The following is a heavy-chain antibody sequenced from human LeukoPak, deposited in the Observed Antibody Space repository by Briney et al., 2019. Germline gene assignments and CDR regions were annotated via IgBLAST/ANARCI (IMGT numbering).Heavy chain of an antibody. J-gene: IGHJ4*02. CDR2: IGASGGXX. Sequence: GGSLRLSCAASGFTFXSXAMNWVRQAPGKXXXXVSGIGASGGXXXXXXXXXXRXTISXDNSKXXLYLQMSSLGVEDTAVYYCAKVIYGSGWPTWGQGTLVTVSS. CDR1: GFTFXSXA. CDR3: AKVIYGSGWPT. V-gene: IGHV3-23*01. D-gene: IGHD6-19*01.